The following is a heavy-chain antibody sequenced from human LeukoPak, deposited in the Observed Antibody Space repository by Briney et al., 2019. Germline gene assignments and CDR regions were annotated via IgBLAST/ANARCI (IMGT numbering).Heavy chain of an antibody. Sequence: ASVKVSCKASGYTFTSYGISWVRQAPGQGLEWMGWISVYNGNTNYAQKFQGRVTITADESTSTAYMELSSLRSEDTAVYYCASGVVPAAIENYYMDVWGKGTTVTVSS. CDR1: GYTFTSYG. D-gene: IGHD2-2*02. CDR2: ISVYNGNT. CDR3: ASGVVPAAIENYYMDV. J-gene: IGHJ6*03. V-gene: IGHV1-18*01.